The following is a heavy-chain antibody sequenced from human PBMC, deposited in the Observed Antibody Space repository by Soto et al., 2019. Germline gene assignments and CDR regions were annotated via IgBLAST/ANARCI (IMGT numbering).Heavy chain of an antibody. CDR3: ASAQTTVTSYDY. D-gene: IGHD4-17*01. J-gene: IGHJ4*02. CDR2: IYHSGST. V-gene: IGHV4-30-2*01. CDR1: GGSISSGGYS. Sequence: LSLTCAVSGGSISSGGYSWSWIRQPPGKGLEWIGYIYHSGSTYYNPSLKSRVTISVDRSKNQFSLKLSSVTAADTAVYYCASAQTTVTSYDYWGQGTLVTVSS.